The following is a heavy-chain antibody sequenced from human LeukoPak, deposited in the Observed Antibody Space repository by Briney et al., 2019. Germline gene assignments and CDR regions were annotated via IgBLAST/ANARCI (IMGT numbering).Heavy chain of an antibody. CDR1: GFTFSSYA. Sequence: PGGSLRLSCAASGFTFSSYAMSWVRQAPGKGLEWVSGISGSGDSTNYAGSVKGRFTISRDNSKNTLYLQMNSLRVDDTAVYYCARGVYWNYAYYYYGLDVWGHGTTVTVSS. J-gene: IGHJ6*02. V-gene: IGHV3-23*01. CDR3: ARGVYWNYAYYYYGLDV. CDR2: ISGSGDST. D-gene: IGHD1-7*01.